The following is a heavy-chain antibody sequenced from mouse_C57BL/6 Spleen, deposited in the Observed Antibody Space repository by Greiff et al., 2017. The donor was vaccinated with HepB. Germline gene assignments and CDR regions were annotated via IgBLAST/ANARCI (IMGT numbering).Heavy chain of an antibody. D-gene: IGHD1-1*01. CDR2: IRLKSDNYAT. V-gene: IGHV6-3*01. CDR1: GFTFSNYW. J-gene: IGHJ4*01. CDR3: TGRLLRTPLDY. Sequence: EVKLEESGGGLVQPGGSMKLSCVASGFTFSNYWMNWVRQSPEKGLEWVAQIRLKSDNYATHYAESVKGRFTISRDDSKSSVYLQMNNLRAEDTGIYYCTGRLLRTPLDYWGQGTSVTVSS.